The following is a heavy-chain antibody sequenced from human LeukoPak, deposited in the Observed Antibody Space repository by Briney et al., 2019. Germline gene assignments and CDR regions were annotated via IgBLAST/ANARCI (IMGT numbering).Heavy chain of an antibody. D-gene: IGHD2-2*01. Sequence: SETLSLTCTVSGGSISSSSYYWGWISQPPGKGLEWLGSIYYSGSTYYNPSLKSRVTISVDTSKNQFSLKLSSVTAADTAVYYFARGDIVVVPAAIFVWGQGTMVTVSS. V-gene: IGHV4-39*01. CDR3: ARGDIVVVPAAIFV. J-gene: IGHJ3*01. CDR2: IYYSGST. CDR1: GGSISSSSYY.